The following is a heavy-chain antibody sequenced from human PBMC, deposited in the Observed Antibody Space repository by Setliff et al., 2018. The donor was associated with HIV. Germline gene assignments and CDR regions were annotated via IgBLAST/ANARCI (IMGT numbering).Heavy chain of an antibody. CDR1: GGSISSSSFY. Sequence: SETLSLTCIVSGGSISSSSFYWGWIRQPPGKGLEWIGSIHYSEGTYYNESLKSRVTISVATSKKQFSLKLTSVTAADTSLYYCARHQYVAGLIDSWGQGTLITVSS. CDR2: IHYSEGT. V-gene: IGHV4-39*01. CDR3: ARHQYVAGLIDS. J-gene: IGHJ4*02. D-gene: IGHD3-16*01.